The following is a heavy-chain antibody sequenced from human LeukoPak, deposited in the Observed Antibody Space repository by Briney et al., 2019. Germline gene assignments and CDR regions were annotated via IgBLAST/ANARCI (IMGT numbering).Heavy chain of an antibody. V-gene: IGHV3-23*01. J-gene: IGHJ3*02. Sequence: GGSQRLSCAASGFTFSSYAMSWVRQAPGKGLEWVSAISGSGGSTYYADSVKGRFTISRDDSKNTLYLQMNSLRAEDTAVYYCAKFRDNWAHYDAFDIWGQGTMVTVSS. CDR1: GFTFSSYA. CDR3: AKFRDNWAHYDAFDI. CDR2: ISGSGGST. D-gene: IGHD1-20*01.